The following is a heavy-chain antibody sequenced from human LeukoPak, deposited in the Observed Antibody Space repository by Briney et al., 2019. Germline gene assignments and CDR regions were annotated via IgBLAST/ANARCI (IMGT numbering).Heavy chain of an antibody. D-gene: IGHD2-15*01. CDR2: INHSGST. V-gene: IGHV4-34*01. CDR3: ARLRSGGSSLGLAY. Sequence: PSETLSLTCAVHGGSFSGYYWSWIRQTPGKGLEWIGEINHSGSTNYNPSLKSRVTISADTSKNQFSLQLTSVTAADTAVYYCARLRSGGSSLGLAYWGQGTLVTVSS. J-gene: IGHJ4*02. CDR1: GGSFSGYY.